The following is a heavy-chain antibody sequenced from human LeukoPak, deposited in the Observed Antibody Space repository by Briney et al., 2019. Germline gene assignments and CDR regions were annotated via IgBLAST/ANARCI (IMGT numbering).Heavy chain of an antibody. CDR1: GGSIRRGSYF. CDR3: ASSIVVGPLGHDAFDI. J-gene: IGHJ3*02. V-gene: IGHV4-31*11. D-gene: IGHD3-22*01. Sequence: PSETLSLTCAVSGGSIRRGSYFWSWIRQHPGKGLEWIGYAYYSGSTYYNPSLESRVFISVDSSQNQFSLKLNSLTAADTAVYYCASSIVVGPLGHDAFDIWGQGTMVTVSS. CDR2: AYYSGST.